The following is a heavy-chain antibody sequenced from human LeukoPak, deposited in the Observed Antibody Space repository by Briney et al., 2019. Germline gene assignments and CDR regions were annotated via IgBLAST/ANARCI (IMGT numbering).Heavy chain of an antibody. CDR2: INPNSGGT. CDR3: ARVKALKGYSYGRVFDY. V-gene: IGHV1-2*02. Sequence: ASVKVSCKASGYTFTGYYMHWVRRAPGQGLEWMGWINPNSGGTNYAQKFQGRVPMTRDTSISTAYMELSRLRSDDTAVYYCARVKALKGYSYGRVFDYWGQGTLVTVSS. J-gene: IGHJ4*02. CDR1: GYTFTGYY. D-gene: IGHD5-18*01.